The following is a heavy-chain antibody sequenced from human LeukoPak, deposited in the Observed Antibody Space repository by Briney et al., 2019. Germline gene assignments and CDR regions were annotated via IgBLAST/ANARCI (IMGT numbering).Heavy chain of an antibody. D-gene: IGHD2-21*01. Sequence: HTGGSLRLSCAASGFTFSNTWMSWVRQAPGKGLVWVSRINSDGSSTSYADSVKGRFTISRDNAKNTLYLQMNSLRAEDTAVYYCARELLRSRWFDPWGQGTLVTVSS. V-gene: IGHV3-74*01. CDR2: INSDGSST. CDR3: ARELLRSRWFDP. CDR1: GFTFSNTW. J-gene: IGHJ5*02.